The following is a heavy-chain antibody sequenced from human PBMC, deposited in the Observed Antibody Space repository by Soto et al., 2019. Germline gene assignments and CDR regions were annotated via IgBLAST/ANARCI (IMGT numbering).Heavy chain of an antibody. Sequence: ASETLSLTCTVSGGSIISYYWSWIRQPPGKGLEWIGYIHYSGSTNYNPSLKSRVTISLDTSKNQFSLKLTSVTAADTAIYYCATNGYNYPNWFDPWGQGTLLTVSS. CDR2: IHYSGST. CDR1: GGSIISYY. V-gene: IGHV4-59*01. D-gene: IGHD3-22*01. CDR3: ATNGYNYPNWFDP. J-gene: IGHJ5*02.